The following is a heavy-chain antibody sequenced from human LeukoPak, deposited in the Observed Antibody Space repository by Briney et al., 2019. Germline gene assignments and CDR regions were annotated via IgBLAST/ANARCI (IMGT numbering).Heavy chain of an antibody. J-gene: IGHJ4*02. Sequence: GASVKVSCKASGYTFTSYGISWVRQAPGQGLEWMGWISAYNGNTNYAQKFQGRVTMTTDTSTSTAYMELRSLRSDDTAVYYCARDGRGYSSSWYVDYWGQGTLVTVSS. V-gene: IGHV1-18*01. CDR1: GYTFTSYG. CDR2: ISAYNGNT. CDR3: ARDGRGYSSSWYVDY. D-gene: IGHD6-13*01.